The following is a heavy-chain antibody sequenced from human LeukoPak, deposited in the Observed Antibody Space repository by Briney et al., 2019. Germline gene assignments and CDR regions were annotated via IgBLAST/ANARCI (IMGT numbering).Heavy chain of an antibody. Sequence: SETLSLTCAVYGGSFSGYYWSWIRQPPGKGLEWIGEINHSGSTNYNPSLKSRVTISVDTSKNQFSLKLSSVTAADTAVYYCARHDRYYYYGMDVWGQGTTVTVSS. CDR2: INHSGST. V-gene: IGHV4-34*01. D-gene: IGHD3-16*01. J-gene: IGHJ6*02. CDR1: GGSFSGYY. CDR3: ARHDRYYYYGMDV.